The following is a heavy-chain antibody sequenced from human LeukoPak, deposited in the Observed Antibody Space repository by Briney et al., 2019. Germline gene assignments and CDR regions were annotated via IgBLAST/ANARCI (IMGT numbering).Heavy chain of an antibody. CDR2: IYYSGST. V-gene: IGHV4-59*01. CDR1: GGSMSSYY. J-gene: IGHJ5*02. CDR3: ARAGTPITMIVVESNWFDP. Sequence: SETLSLTCTVSGGSMSSYYWSWIRQPPGKGLEWIGNIYYSGSTNYNPSLKSRVTMSVDTSKNQSSLKLSSVTAADTAVYYCARAGTPITMIVVESNWFDPWGQGTLVTVSS. D-gene: IGHD3-22*01.